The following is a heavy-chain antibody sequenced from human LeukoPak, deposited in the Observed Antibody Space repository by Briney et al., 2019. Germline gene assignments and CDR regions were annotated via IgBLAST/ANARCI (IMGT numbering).Heavy chain of an antibody. D-gene: IGHD6-19*01. CDR2: INHSGST. V-gene: IGHV4-34*01. CDR3: ARALWKIAVAGDAFDI. J-gene: IGHJ3*02. CDR1: GVSFSGYY. Sequence: PSETLSLTCAVYGVSFSGYYWSWIRQPPGKGLEWIGEINHSGSTNYNPSLKSRVTISVDTSKNQFSLKLSSVTAADTAMYYCARALWKIAVAGDAFDIWGQGTMVTVSS.